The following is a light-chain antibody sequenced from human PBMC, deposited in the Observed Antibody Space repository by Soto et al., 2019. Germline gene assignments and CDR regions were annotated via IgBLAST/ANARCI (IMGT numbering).Light chain of an antibody. CDR2: DAS. CDR3: QQYISYPYT. J-gene: IGKJ2*01. V-gene: IGKV1-5*01. CDR1: QTTTTW. Sequence: DIKITQFLSTLSASVGDRVTITCRASQTTTTWLAWHQRKQGSAPKLLIYDASSLEGGVPSTFSGSGSGTEFTLTIGRLQPDDLATYYCQQYISYPYTFGQGTKVEIK.